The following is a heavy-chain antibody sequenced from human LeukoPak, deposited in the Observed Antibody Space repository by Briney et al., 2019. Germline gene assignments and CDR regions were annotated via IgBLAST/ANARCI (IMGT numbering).Heavy chain of an antibody. J-gene: IGHJ4*02. D-gene: IGHD6-19*01. CDR3: ARDLVSGWGFDY. Sequence: GGSLRLSCAASGFTFSSYSMNWVRQAPGKGLEWVSYISSSSGNIYYADSVKGRFTISRDNAKTSLYLQMNSLRAEDTALYYCARDLVSGWGFDYWGQGTLVTVSS. CDR2: ISSSSGNI. CDR1: GFTFSSYS. V-gene: IGHV3-48*01.